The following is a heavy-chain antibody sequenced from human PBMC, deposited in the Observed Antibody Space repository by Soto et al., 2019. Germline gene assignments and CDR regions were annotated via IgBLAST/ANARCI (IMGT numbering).Heavy chain of an antibody. Sequence: SVKVSCKSSGATFRRHGINWVRHAAGQGGEWLGGIIPLYGTTNYAQKFKGRLTITADQSTNKTYMELKSLKSEEAAGYDWARASTHRSRWNCWLHPWGKVPMVTVSS. V-gene: IGHV1-69*13. CDR1: GATFRRHG. CDR3: ARASTHRSRWNCWLHP. J-gene: IGHJ5*02. D-gene: IGHD6-13*01. CDR2: IIPLYGTT.